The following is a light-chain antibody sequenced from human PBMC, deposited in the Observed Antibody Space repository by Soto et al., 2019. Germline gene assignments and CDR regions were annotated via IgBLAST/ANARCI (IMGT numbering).Light chain of an antibody. CDR3: CSYAGSSTYVV. CDR1: SSDVGSYNL. Sequence: QSALTQPASMSGSPGHSITISCTGTSSDVGSYNLVSWYQQHPGKAPKLMIYEGTKRPSGVSNRFSGSKSGNTASLTISGLQAEDEADYYCCSYAGSSTYVVFGGGTKLTVL. J-gene: IGLJ2*01. CDR2: EGT. V-gene: IGLV2-23*01.